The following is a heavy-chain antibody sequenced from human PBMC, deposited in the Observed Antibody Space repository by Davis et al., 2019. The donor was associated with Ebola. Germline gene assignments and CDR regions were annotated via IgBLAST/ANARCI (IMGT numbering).Heavy chain of an antibody. CDR2: IYYSGST. Sequence: SETLSLTCAVYGGSFGSYYWSWIRQPPGNGLEWIGYIYYSGSTNYNPSLKSRVTISVDTSKNQFSLKLSSVTAADTAVYYCARGGAAIRGYFGVVSYWGQGTLVTVSS. CDR3: ARGGAAIRGYFGVVSY. D-gene: IGHD3-3*01. V-gene: IGHV4-59*01. J-gene: IGHJ4*02. CDR1: GGSFGSYY.